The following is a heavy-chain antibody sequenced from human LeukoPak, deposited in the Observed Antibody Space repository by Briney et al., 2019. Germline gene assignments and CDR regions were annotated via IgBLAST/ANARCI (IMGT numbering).Heavy chain of an antibody. V-gene: IGHV3-48*03. CDR3: AKGDGGYSYGRPDY. CDR1: GFTFSSSE. D-gene: IGHD5-18*01. Sequence: GGSLRLSCAASGFTFSSSEMNWVRQAPGKGLEWISYISSSGSTIYYADSVKGRFTISRDNANNLLYLQMSSLRAEDTAVYYCAKGDGGYSYGRPDYWGQGILVTVSS. CDR2: ISSSGSTI. J-gene: IGHJ4*02.